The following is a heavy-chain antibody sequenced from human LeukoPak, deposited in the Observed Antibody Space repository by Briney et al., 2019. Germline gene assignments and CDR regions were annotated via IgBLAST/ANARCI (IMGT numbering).Heavy chain of an antibody. D-gene: IGHD3-10*01. Sequence: GGSLRLSCAASGFTFSSYWMSWVRQAPGKGLEWVANIKQDGSEKYYVDSVKGRFTISRDNAKNSLYLQMNSLRAEDTAVYYCARGAGSGTRYYYMDVWGKGTTVTVSS. V-gene: IGHV3-7*01. J-gene: IGHJ6*03. CDR3: ARGAGSGTRYYYMDV. CDR2: IKQDGSEK. CDR1: GFTFSSYW.